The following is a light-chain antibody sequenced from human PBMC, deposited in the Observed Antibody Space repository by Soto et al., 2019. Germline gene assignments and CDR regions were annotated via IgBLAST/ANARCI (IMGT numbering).Light chain of an antibody. CDR3: QQHGNSPPSWT. J-gene: IGKJ1*01. CDR2: GAS. CDR1: QSITSNH. V-gene: IGKV3-20*01. Sequence: ETVLTQSPGTLSLSPGERATLFCRASQSITSNHLAWYQQKPGQAPRLRIYGASSRATGIPDRFSGSGSGTDFTLTISRLEPEDFAVYYCQQHGNSPPSWTFGQGTKVEIK.